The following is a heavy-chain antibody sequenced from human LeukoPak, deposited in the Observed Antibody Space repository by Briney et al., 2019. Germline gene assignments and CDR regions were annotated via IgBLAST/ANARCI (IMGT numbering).Heavy chain of an antibody. J-gene: IGHJ1*01. CDR3: ARGSAGYKSNN. D-gene: IGHD1-14*01. Sequence: SETLSLTCTVSGGSITSGGYYWSWIRQLPGKGLEWIGYIYYSGTTSYNPSLKSRLTISLDTSENQFSLKSSSVTAADTAEYDCARGSAGYKSNNWGQGTLVTVSS. V-gene: IGHV4-31*03. CDR2: IYYSGTT. CDR1: GGSITSGGYY.